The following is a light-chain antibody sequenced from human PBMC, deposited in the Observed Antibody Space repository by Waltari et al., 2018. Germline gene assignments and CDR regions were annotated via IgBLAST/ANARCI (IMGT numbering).Light chain of an antibody. J-gene: IGKJ3*01. CDR3: QQGYSYPFT. V-gene: IGKV1-16*01. Sequence: DIQMTRSPYSLSASVGDTVTITCQASQGIGNNLNWYQYKSGKAPKLLIYRASSLQSGIPSRFSGSGSGTDFTLTISSLQPEDFATYYCQQGYSYPFTFGPGTKLDIK. CDR2: RAS. CDR1: QGIGNN.